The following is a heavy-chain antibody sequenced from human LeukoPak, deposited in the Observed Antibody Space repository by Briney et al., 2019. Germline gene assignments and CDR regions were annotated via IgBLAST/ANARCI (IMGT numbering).Heavy chain of an antibody. J-gene: IGHJ6*03. D-gene: IGHD6-19*01. CDR2: IYTSGST. Sequence: SETLSLTCTVSGGSISSGSYYWSWIRQPAGKGLEWIGRIYTSGSTNYNPSLKSRVTISVDTSKNQFSLKLSSVTAADTAVYYCAREDSSGWYVYYYMDVWGKGTTVTVSS. V-gene: IGHV4-61*02. CDR3: AREDSSGWYVYYYMDV. CDR1: GGSISSGSYY.